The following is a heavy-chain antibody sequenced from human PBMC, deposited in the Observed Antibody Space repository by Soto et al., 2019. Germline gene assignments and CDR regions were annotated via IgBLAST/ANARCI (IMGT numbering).Heavy chain of an antibody. CDR3: ARVRQGCSANNCYFDP. Sequence: SETLYLTCTLSGGYVRAPNWLNWVRQSPDKGLEWIAEVHISGHSNYNPSLRSRVSVSIDSSKNQFYLNLNSVTAADTAIYYCARVRQGCSANNCYFDPWGQGTQVNV. V-gene: IGHV4-4*02. CDR2: VHISGHS. CDR1: GGYVRAPNW. J-gene: IGHJ5*01. D-gene: IGHD1-1*01.